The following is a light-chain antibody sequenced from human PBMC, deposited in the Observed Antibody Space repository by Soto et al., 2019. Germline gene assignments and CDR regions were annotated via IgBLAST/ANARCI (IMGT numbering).Light chain of an antibody. V-gene: IGKV3-11*01. J-gene: IGKJ5*01. Sequence: EIVLTQPPAILSLSPGERATLSCRASQSVSSSLAWYQQKPGQAPRLLIYDTSNRATDIPPRFSGSGSGTDFTLTISSLEPEDFAFYYCHQHTNWRITFGQGTRLEIK. CDR1: QSVSSS. CDR3: HQHTNWRIT. CDR2: DTS.